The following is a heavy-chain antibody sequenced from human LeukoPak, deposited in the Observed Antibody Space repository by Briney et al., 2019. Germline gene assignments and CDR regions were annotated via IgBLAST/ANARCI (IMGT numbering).Heavy chain of an antibody. D-gene: IGHD1-26*01. CDR2: TRNKANSYST. J-gene: IGHJ4*02. V-gene: IGHV3-72*01. CDR1: GFTFSDHY. CDR3: ARAEVGAEDY. Sequence: PGGSLRLSCAASGFTFSDHYMDWVRQAPGKGLEWVGRTRNKANSYSTGYAASVKGRFTISRDDSKNSLHLQMNSLKTEDTAVYYCARAEVGAEDYWGQGTLVTVSS.